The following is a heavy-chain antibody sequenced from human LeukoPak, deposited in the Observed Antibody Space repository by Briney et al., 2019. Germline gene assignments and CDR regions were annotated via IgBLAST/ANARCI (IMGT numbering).Heavy chain of an antibody. V-gene: IGHV1-2*02. J-gene: IGHJ3*02. CDR3: ARGPLTGYRWGHDAFDI. CDR1: GYTFTGYY. D-gene: IGHD7-27*01. CDR2: INPNSGGT. Sequence: ASVKVSCKASGYTFTGYYMHWVRQAPGQGLEWMGWINPNSGGTNYAQKFQGRVTMTRDTSISTAYMELSRPRSDDTAVYYCARGPLTGYRWGHDAFDIWGQGTMVTVSS.